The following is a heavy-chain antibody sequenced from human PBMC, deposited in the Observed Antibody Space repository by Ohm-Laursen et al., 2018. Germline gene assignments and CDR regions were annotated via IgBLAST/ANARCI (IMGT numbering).Heavy chain of an antibody. V-gene: IGHV3-48*01. CDR3: ARERLARFDQ. CDR2: ISSSSSRI. D-gene: IGHD6-25*01. J-gene: IGHJ4*02. Sequence: SLRLSCTASGFTFSTYNMNWVRQAPGKGLEWVSYISSSSSRIYYADSVKGRFTISRDNAKNSLYLQMNSLRAEDTAVYYCARERLARFDQWGQGTLVTISS. CDR1: GFTFSTYN.